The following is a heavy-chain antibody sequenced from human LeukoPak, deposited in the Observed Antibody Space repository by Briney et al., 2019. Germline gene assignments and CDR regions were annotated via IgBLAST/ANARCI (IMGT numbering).Heavy chain of an antibody. Sequence: GASLRLSCAASGFTFSSYAMSWVRQAPGKGLEWVSAISGSGGSTYYADSVKGRFTISRGNSKNTLYLQMNSLRAEDTAVYYCAKDSDYCTNGVCYSGLGGFDYWGQGTLVTVSS. V-gene: IGHV3-23*01. D-gene: IGHD2-8*01. J-gene: IGHJ4*02. CDR1: GFTFSSYA. CDR2: ISGSGGST. CDR3: AKDSDYCTNGVCYSGLGGFDY.